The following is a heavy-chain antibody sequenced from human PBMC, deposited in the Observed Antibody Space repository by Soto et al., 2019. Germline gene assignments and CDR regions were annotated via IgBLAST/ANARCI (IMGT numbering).Heavy chain of an antibody. CDR3: ATRITVFGLLIPPFDP. D-gene: IGHD3-3*01. J-gene: IGHJ5*02. CDR1: GGSVNGYY. V-gene: IGHV4-34*01. CDR2: INHTGGT. Sequence: SETLSLTCAVYGGSVNGYYWSWIRQPPGKGLEWIGEINHTGGTHYNPSLKSRVTMSVDTSKDQFSLRLSSVTAADTAIYYCATRITVFGLLIPPFDPWGQGTQVTVSS.